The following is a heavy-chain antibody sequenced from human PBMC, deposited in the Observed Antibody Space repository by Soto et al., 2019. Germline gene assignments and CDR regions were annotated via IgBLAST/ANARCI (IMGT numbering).Heavy chain of an antibody. CDR1: GGSISSYY. CDR2: IYCSGST. V-gene: IGHV4-59*08. CDR3: ARQWAKPCDY. Sequence: QVQLQESGPGLVKPSETLSLTCTVSGGSISSYYWSWIRQPPGKGLEWIGYIYCSGSTNYNPSLKSRVTISVDTSKNQLALKRSSVPAADTAVYYCARQWAKPCDYWGPGTLVTVSA. J-gene: IGHJ4*02.